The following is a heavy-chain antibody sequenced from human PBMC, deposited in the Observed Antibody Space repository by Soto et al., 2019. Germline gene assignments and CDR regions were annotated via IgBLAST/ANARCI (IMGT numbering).Heavy chain of an antibody. V-gene: IGHV4-59*01. CDR3: ARIPTVVSDYYYYGMDV. J-gene: IGHJ6*04. D-gene: IGHD4-17*01. CDR2: IYYSGST. CDR1: GGSISSYY. Sequence: SETLSLTCTVSGGSISSYYWSWIRQPPGKGLEWIGYIYYSGSTNYNPSLKSRVTISVDTSKNQFSLKLSSVTAADTAVYYCARIPTVVSDYYYYGMDVWGKGTTVTVSS.